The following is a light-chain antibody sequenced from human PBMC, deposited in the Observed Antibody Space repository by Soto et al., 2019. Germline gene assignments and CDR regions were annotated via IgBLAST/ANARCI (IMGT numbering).Light chain of an antibody. CDR3: QQYNSYSLT. V-gene: IGKV1-9*01. Sequence: IQLTQSPSSLSASVGDRVTITCRTSQSINIYLNWYQQKVGEPPRLLIFGASNLQSGVPSRFSGSGSGTEFTLTISSLQPDDFATYYCQQYNSYSLTFGQGTKVDIK. CDR2: GAS. CDR1: QSINIY. J-gene: IGKJ1*01.